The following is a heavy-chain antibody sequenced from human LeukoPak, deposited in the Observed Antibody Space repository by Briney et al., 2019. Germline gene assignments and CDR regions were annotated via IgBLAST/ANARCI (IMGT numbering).Heavy chain of an antibody. V-gene: IGHV1-2*02. D-gene: IGHD5-24*01. CDR2: INLNSGGT. CDR3: AREEMATQSGRWFDP. CDR1: GYTFTSYN. J-gene: IGHJ5*02. Sequence: ASVKVSCKASGYTFTSYNMHWVRQAPGQGLEWMGWINLNSGGTNYAQKFQGRVTMTRDTSISTAYMELSRLRSDDTAVYYCAREEMATQSGRWFDPWGQGTLVTVSS.